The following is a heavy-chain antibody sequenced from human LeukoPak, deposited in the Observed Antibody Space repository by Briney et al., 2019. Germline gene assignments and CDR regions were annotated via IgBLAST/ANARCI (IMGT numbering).Heavy chain of an antibody. CDR3: AKEVVVPAAKGGAFDI. CDR2: ISGSGGST. Sequence: GGSLRLSCAASGFTFSSYAMSWVRQAPGKGLEWVSAISGSGGSTYYADSVKGRFTISRDNSKNTLYLQMNSLRAEDTAVYYCAKEVVVPAAKGGAFDIWGQGTMVTVSS. V-gene: IGHV3-23*01. J-gene: IGHJ3*02. CDR1: GFTFSSYA. D-gene: IGHD2-2*01.